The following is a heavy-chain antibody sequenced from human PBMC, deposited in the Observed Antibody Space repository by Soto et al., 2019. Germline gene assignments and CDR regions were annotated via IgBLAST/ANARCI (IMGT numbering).Heavy chain of an antibody. Sequence: SETLSLTCSVSGGSTSSYYWSWIRQPPGKGLEWIGDTYHTGSTNYNPSLKSRVTISVDKSKNQFSLKVTSVTAADTAVYYCARGDTYYYDSSAYYSYWGQGALVTVSS. CDR1: GGSTSSYY. D-gene: IGHD3-22*01. V-gene: IGHV4-59*12. CDR3: ARGDTYYYDSSAYYSY. CDR2: TYHTGST. J-gene: IGHJ4*02.